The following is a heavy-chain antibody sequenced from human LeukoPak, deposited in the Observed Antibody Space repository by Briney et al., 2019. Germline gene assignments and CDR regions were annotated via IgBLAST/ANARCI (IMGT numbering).Heavy chain of an antibody. V-gene: IGHV1-2*02. CDR3: ARINYYDSSGYYWDFDY. D-gene: IGHD3-22*01. J-gene: IGHJ4*02. CDR2: INPNSGVT. Sequence: ASVKVSCKASGYTFTGYYMHWVRQAPGQGLEWMGWINPNSGVTNYAQKLQGRVTMTTDTSTSTAYMELRSLRSDDTAVYYCARINYYDSSGYYWDFDYWGQGTLVTVSS. CDR1: GYTFTGYY.